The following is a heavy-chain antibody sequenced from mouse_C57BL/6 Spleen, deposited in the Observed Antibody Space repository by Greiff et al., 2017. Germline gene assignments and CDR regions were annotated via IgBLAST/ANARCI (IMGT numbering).Heavy chain of an antibody. D-gene: IGHD4-1*01. Sequence: EVKLQQSGPELVKPGASVKIPCKASGYTFTDYNMDWVKQSHGKSLEWIGDINPNNGGTIYNQKFKGKATLTVDKSSSTAYMELRSLTSEDTAVYYCARKILGRGENAMDYWGQGTSVTVSS. CDR1: GYTFTDYN. V-gene: IGHV1-18*01. CDR2: INPNNGGT. CDR3: ARKILGRGENAMDY. J-gene: IGHJ4*01.